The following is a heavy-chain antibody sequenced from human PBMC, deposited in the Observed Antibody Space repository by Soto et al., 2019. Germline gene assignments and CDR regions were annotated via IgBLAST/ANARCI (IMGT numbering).Heavy chain of an antibody. CDR2: IYYSGST. Sequence: NPSETLSLTCTVSGGSISSSSYYWGWIRQPPGKGLEWIGSIYYSGSTYYNPSLKSRVTISVDTSKNQFSLKLSSVTAADTAVYYCARQHSSSWGPFTAYWFDPWGQGTLVTVSS. D-gene: IGHD6-13*01. J-gene: IGHJ5*02. V-gene: IGHV4-39*01. CDR3: ARQHSSSWGPFTAYWFDP. CDR1: GGSISSSSYY.